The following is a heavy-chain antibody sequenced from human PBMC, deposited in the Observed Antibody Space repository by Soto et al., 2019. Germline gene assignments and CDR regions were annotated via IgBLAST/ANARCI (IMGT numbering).Heavy chain of an antibody. CDR1: GGSISSYY. Sequence: SETLSLTCTVSGGSISSYYWSWIRQPPGKGLEWIGSIYYSGTTYYNPSLNSRVTVSVDTSKNQFSLKVISVSAADTAVYYCARHTPAISISDHWGQGTLVTVSS. J-gene: IGHJ4*02. CDR2: IYYSGTT. D-gene: IGHD2-15*01. V-gene: IGHV4-59*05. CDR3: ARHTPAISISDH.